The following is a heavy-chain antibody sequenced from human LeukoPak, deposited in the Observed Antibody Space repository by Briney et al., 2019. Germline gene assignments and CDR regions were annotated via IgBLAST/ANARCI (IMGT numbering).Heavy chain of an antibody. CDR2: ISYSGST. V-gene: IGHV4-59*01. D-gene: IGHD3-16*01. Sequence: ASETLSLTCTVSGGSISSYYWSWIRQPPAKGLEWIGYISYSGSTNYHPSLKSRVTISVDTSKNQFSLRLSSVTAADTAVYYCARGGYYDPPRDYWGQGTLVTVSS. CDR3: ARGGYYDPPRDY. CDR1: GGSISSYY. J-gene: IGHJ4*02.